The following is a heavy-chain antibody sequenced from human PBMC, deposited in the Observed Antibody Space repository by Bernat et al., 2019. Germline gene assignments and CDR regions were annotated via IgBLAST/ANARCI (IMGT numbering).Heavy chain of an antibody. CDR1: GGSISSSSYY. CDR2: IYYSGST. Sequence: QLQLQESGPGLVKPSETLSLTCTVSGGSISSSSYYWGWIRQPPGKGLEWIGSIYYSGSTYYNPSLKSRVTIAVDTSKNQFSLKLSSVTAADTAVYYCAGMGVGSSYRGFDYWGQGTLVTVSS. J-gene: IGHJ4*02. CDR3: AGMGVGSSYRGFDY. D-gene: IGHD6-6*01. V-gene: IGHV4-39*01.